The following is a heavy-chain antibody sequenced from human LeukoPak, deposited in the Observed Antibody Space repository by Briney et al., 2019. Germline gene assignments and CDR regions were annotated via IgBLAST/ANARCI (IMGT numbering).Heavy chain of an antibody. CDR3: ARSITMIVVDAFDI. CDR2: IYHSGST. J-gene: IGHJ3*02. D-gene: IGHD3-22*01. V-gene: IGHV4-38-2*02. Sequence: SETLSLTCTVSGYSISSGYYWGWIRQPPEKGLEWIGSIYHSGSTYYNPSLKSRVTISVDTSKNQFSLKLSSVTAADTAVYYCARSITMIVVDAFDIWGQGTMVTVSS. CDR1: GYSISSGYY.